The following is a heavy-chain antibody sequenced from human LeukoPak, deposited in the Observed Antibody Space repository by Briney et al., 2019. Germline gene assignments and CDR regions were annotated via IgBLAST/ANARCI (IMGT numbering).Heavy chain of an antibody. CDR3: ARRYCSGGICYRLGPLFDY. CDR2: IYPGDSDT. V-gene: IGHV5-51*03. J-gene: IGHJ4*02. D-gene: IGHD2-15*01. CDR1: GYSFTSYW. Sequence: KPGESLKISCKGSGYSFTSYWIGWVRQMPGKGLEWMGIIYPGDSDTRYSPSFQGQVTISADKSISTAYLQWSSLKASDTAMYYCARRYCSGGICYRLGPLFDYWGQGTQVTVSS.